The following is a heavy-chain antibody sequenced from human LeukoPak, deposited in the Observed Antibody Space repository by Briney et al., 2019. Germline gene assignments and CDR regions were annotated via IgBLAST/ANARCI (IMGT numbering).Heavy chain of an antibody. J-gene: IGHJ6*02. Sequence: SETLSLTCTVSGGSISSYYWSWIRQPPGKGLEWIGYIYYSGSTNYSPSLKSRVTISVDTSKNQFSLKLSSVTAADTAVYYCARDRIPLHCSSTSCYSPYYYYGMDVWGQGTTVTVSS. CDR1: GGSISSYY. CDR2: IYYSGST. D-gene: IGHD2-2*01. CDR3: ARDRIPLHCSSTSCYSPYYYYGMDV. V-gene: IGHV4-59*01.